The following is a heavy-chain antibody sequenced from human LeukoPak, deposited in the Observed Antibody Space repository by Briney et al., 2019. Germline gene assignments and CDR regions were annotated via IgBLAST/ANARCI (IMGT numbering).Heavy chain of an antibody. CDR2: IYYSGST. J-gene: IGHJ6*03. V-gene: IGHV4-61*08. CDR3: AREVVPAATDYYYYMDV. CDR1: GGSISSGDYY. Sequence: SETLSLTCTVSGGSISSGDYYWSWIRQSPGKGLEWIGYIYYSGSTNYNPSLKSRVTISVDTSKNQFSLKLSSVTAADTAVYYCAREVVPAATDYYYYMDVWGKGTTVTVSS. D-gene: IGHD2-2*01.